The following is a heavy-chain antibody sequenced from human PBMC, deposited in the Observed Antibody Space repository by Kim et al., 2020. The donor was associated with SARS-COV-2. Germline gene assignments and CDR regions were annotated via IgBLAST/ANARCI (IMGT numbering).Heavy chain of an antibody. V-gene: IGHV3-9*01. CDR2: INWNSGRQ. CDR3: VKDMSPFEVSGSPGYFDF. CDR1: GFNFGDVA. Sequence: GGSLRLSCAASGFNFGDVAMHWVRQVPGKGLEWVAGINWNSGRQGYGGSVKGRFTISRDNAKRSLSLQMNSLRAEDTALYYCVKDMSPFEVSGSPGYFDFWGQGTRVTVSS. J-gene: IGHJ4*02. D-gene: IGHD1-26*01.